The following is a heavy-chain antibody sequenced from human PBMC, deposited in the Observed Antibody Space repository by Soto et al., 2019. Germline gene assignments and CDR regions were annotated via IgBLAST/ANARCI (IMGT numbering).Heavy chain of an antibody. CDR1: GGSISSYY. CDR3: ARDGIGYSYGGYYYYGMDV. J-gene: IGHJ6*02. D-gene: IGHD5-18*01. V-gene: IGHV4-59*01. CDR2: IYYSGST. Sequence: SETLSLTCTVSGGSISSYYLSWIRQPPGKGLEWIGYIYYSGSTNYNPSLKSRVTISVDTSKNQFSLKLSSVTAADTAVYYCARDGIGYSYGGYYYYGMDVWGQGTTVTVSS.